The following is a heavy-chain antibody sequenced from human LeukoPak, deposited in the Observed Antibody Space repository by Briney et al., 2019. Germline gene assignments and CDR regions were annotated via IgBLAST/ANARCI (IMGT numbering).Heavy chain of an antibody. V-gene: IGHV3-30-3*01. CDR2: ISYDGSNK. D-gene: IGHD6-13*01. J-gene: IGHJ4*02. CDR1: GFTFSSYA. CDR3: ARDRAAAGLFDY. Sequence: GSLRLSCAASGFTFSSYAMHWVRQAPGKGLEWVAVISYDGSNKYYADSVKGRFTISRDNSKNTLYLQMNSLRAEDTAVYYCARDRAAAGLFDYWGQGTLVTVSS.